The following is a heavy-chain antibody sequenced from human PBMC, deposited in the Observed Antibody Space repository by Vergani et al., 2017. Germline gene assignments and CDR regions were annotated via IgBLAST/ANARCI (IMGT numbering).Heavy chain of an antibody. D-gene: IGHD2-2*01. CDR2: IKQDGSEK. J-gene: IGHJ6*02. Sequence: EVQLVESGGGLVQPGGSLRLSCAASGFTFSSYWMSWVRQAPGKGLEWVANIKQDGSEKYYVDSVKGRFTISRDNAKNSLYLQMNSLRAEDTAVYYCARVGRDIVVVPAAKYYYDGMDVWGQGTTVTVSS. V-gene: IGHV3-7*01. CDR1: GFTFSSYW. CDR3: ARVGRDIVVVPAAKYYYDGMDV.